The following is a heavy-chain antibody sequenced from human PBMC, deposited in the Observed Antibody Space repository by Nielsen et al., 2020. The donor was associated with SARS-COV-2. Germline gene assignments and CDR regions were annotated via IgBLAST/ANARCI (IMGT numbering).Heavy chain of an antibody. J-gene: IGHJ2*01. Sequence: GESLKISCAASGFSFNTYGLNWVRQAPGKGLEWISYISYDNTIFYADSVKGRFTISRDNAKNTLYLQMNSLRAEDTAVYYCAKEFTSENYYEWYFDLWGRGTLVSVSS. V-gene: IGHV3-48*01. CDR1: GFSFNTYG. CDR3: AKEFTSENYYEWYFDL. CDR2: ISYDNTI. D-gene: IGHD1-26*01.